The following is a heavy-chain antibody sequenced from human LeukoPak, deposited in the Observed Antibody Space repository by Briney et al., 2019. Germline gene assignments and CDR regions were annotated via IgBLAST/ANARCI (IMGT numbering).Heavy chain of an antibody. CDR3: ARDKDYYDSSGYDHNAFDI. CDR1: GYTFTAYY. D-gene: IGHD3-22*01. J-gene: IGHJ3*02. Sequence: ASVKVSCKASGYTFTAYYMHWVRQAPGQGLEWMGWINPNSGGTNYAQDFQGRVTLTRDTSINTAYMELSSLSSDDTAVYYCARDKDYYDSSGYDHNAFDIWGQGTMVTVSS. V-gene: IGHV1-2*02. CDR2: INPNSGGT.